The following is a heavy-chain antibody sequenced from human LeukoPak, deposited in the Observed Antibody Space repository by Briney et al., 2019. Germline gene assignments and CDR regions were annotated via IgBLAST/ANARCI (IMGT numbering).Heavy chain of an antibody. Sequence: PSETLSLTCTVSGGSISSYYWSWIRQPPGKGLEWIGYIYYSGSTNYNPSLKSRVTISVGTSKNQFSLKLSSVTAADTAVYYCARSPVATNFDYWGQGTLVTVSS. CDR1: GGSISSYY. J-gene: IGHJ4*02. D-gene: IGHD5-12*01. CDR3: ARSPVATNFDY. CDR2: IYYSGST. V-gene: IGHV4-59*01.